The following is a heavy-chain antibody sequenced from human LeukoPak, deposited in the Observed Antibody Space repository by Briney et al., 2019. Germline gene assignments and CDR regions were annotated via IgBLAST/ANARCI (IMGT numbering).Heavy chain of an antibody. CDR2: IYTSGST. CDR3: ARTRWIAVAGTDYFDY. Sequence: PSETLSLTCTVSGGSISSYYWSWIRRPAGKGLEWIGRIYTSGSTNYNPSLKSRVTISVDTSKNQFSLKLSSVTAADTAVYCCARTRWIAVAGTDYFDYWGQGTLVAVSS. D-gene: IGHD6-19*01. V-gene: IGHV4-4*07. CDR1: GGSISSYY. J-gene: IGHJ4*02.